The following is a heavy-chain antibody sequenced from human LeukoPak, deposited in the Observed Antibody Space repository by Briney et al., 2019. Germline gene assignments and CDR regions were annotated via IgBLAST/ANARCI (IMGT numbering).Heavy chain of an antibody. D-gene: IGHD3-3*01. CDR1: GYTSTSYG. CDR3: AASPTYDFWSGYSYYFDY. J-gene: IGHJ4*02. CDR2: ISAYNGNT. Sequence: ASVKVSCKASGYTSTSYGISWVRQAPGQGLEWMGWISAYNGNTNYAQKLQSRVTMTTDTSTSTAYMELRSLRSDDTAVYYCAASPTYDFWSGYSYYFDYWGQGTLVTVSS. V-gene: IGHV1-18*01.